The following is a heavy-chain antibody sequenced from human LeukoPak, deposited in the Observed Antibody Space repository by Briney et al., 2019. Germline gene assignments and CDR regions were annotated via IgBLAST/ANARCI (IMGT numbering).Heavy chain of an antibody. V-gene: IGHV3-21*01. Sequence: GGSLRLSCAASGFTFSSYSMNWVRQAPGKGLEWVSSISSSSSYIYHADSVKGRFTISRDNAKNSLYLQMNSLRAEDTAVYYCARASVATMTYWSFDRWGRGTLVTVSS. D-gene: IGHD5-12*01. J-gene: IGHJ2*01. CDR3: ARASVATMTYWSFDR. CDR2: ISSSSSYI. CDR1: GFTFSSYS.